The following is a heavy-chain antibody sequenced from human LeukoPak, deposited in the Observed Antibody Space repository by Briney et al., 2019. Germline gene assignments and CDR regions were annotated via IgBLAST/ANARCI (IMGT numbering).Heavy chain of an antibody. CDR2: IIPILGIA. V-gene: IGHV1-69*04. J-gene: IGHJ3*02. CDR1: GGTFSSYA. CDR3: ARGFLLDSYSADHDAFDI. Sequence: ASVKVSCKASGGTFSSYAISWVRQAPGQGLEWMGRIIPILGIANYAQKFQGRVTITADKSTSTAYMELSSLRSEDTAVYYCARGFLLDSYSADHDAFDIWGQGTMVTVSS. D-gene: IGHD5-24*01.